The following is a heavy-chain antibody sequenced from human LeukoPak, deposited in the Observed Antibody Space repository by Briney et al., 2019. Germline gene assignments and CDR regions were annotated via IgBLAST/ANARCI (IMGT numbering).Heavy chain of an antibody. V-gene: IGHV1-8*03. CDR2: MNPNSGYT. J-gene: IGHJ4*02. Sequence: ASVKVSCTASGYTFTTYDINWVRQAPGQGLEWMGWMNPNSGYTGYAQKFQGRVTITRDTSISTAYMELSSLRSEDTAVYYCARVAGSIDYWGQGTLVTVSS. D-gene: IGHD6-19*01. CDR3: ARVAGSIDY. CDR1: GYTFTTYD.